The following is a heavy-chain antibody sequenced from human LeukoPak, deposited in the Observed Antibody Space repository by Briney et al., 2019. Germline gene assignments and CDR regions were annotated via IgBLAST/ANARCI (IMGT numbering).Heavy chain of an antibody. J-gene: IGHJ6*04. V-gene: IGHV3-30*04. Sequence: TGGSLRLSCAASGFTFSSYAMHWVRQAPGKGLEWVTIISYDGGYKYYADSVKGRFTISRDNAKNSLYLQMNSLRAEDTAVYYCAELGITMIGGVWGKGTTVTISS. D-gene: IGHD3-10*02. CDR2: ISYDGGYK. CDR1: GFTFSSYA. CDR3: AELGITMIGGV.